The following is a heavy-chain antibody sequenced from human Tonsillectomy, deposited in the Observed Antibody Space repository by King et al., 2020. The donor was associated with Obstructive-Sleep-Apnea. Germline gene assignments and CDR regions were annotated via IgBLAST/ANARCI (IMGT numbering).Heavy chain of an antibody. CDR1: GFTLSDYY. CDR2: SSSSGFYT. J-gene: IGHJ5*02. Sequence: VQLVESGGGLVKPGGSLRLSCTASGFTLSDYYLSWIRQAPGKGLAWVSYSSSSGFYTNNADSVKGRLTLPSDNAKNSLYLQTNRLRAEDTAVYYCARDSSGIVGATDNWFDPWGQGTLVTVSS. CDR3: ARDSSGIVGATDNWFDP. V-gene: IGHV3-11*06. D-gene: IGHD1-26*01.